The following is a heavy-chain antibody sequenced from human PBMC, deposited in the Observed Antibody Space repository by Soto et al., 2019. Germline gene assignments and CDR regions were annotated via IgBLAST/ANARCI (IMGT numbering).Heavy chain of an antibody. CDR3: ARERGGGSYSNWFDP. V-gene: IGHV1-18*04. J-gene: IGHJ5*02. D-gene: IGHD1-26*01. CDR1: GYSFSSYG. Sequence: GASVKVSCKTSGYSFSSYGISWVRQALGQGLEWLGWISGYSGNTTYVQKLQGRVTMTTDTSTSTVYMELRSLRSDDTAVYYCARERGGGSYSNWFDPWGQGTLVTVSS. CDR2: ISGYSGNT.